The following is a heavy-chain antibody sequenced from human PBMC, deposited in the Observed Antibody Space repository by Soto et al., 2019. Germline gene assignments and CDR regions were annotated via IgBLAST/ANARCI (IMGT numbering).Heavy chain of an antibody. V-gene: IGHV3-48*01. Sequence: GGSLRLSCAASGFTFSSYSMNWVRQAPGKGLEWVSYISSSSSTIYYADSVKGRFTISRDNAKNSLYLQMNSLRAEDTAVYYCARDRSNDILTGYYRHDAFDIWGQGTMVTVSS. D-gene: IGHD3-9*01. CDR2: ISSSSSTI. CDR3: ARDRSNDILTGYYRHDAFDI. J-gene: IGHJ3*02. CDR1: GFTFSSYS.